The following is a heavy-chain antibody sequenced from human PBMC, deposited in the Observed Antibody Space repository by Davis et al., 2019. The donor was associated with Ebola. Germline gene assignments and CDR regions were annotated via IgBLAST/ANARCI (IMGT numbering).Heavy chain of an antibody. D-gene: IGHD2-2*01. CDR3: ARDRWDIVLVPAAYLPDY. Sequence: PGGSLRLSCAASGFTFSSYAMSWVRQAPGKGLEWVSAISGSGGSTYYADSVKGRFTISRDNAKNSLYLQMNSLRAEDTAVYYCARDRWDIVLVPAAYLPDYWGQGTLVTVSS. V-gene: IGHV3-23*01. CDR1: GFTFSSYA. CDR2: ISGSGGST. J-gene: IGHJ4*02.